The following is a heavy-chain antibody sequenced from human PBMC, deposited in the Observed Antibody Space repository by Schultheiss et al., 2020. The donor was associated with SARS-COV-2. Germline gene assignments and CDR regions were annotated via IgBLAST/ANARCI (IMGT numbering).Heavy chain of an antibody. CDR3: AHSWDGDYSFDY. D-gene: IGHD4-17*01. V-gene: IGHV2-70*12. J-gene: IGHJ4*02. CDR2: IDWDDDK. CDR1: GFSLSTSGMC. Sequence: SCPTLVKPTQTLTLTCTFSGFSLSTSGMCVSWIRQPPGKALEWLARIDWDDDKYYSTSLKTRLTISKDTSKNQVVLTMTNMDPVDTATYYCAHSWDGDYSFDYWGQRTLVTVSS.